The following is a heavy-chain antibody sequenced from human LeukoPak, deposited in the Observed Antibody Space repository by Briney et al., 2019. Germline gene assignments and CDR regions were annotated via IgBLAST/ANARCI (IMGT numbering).Heavy chain of an antibody. D-gene: IGHD5-12*01. CDR1: GFTFGDYA. Sequence: GRSLRLSCTASGFTFGDYAMSWVRQAPGKGLEWVGFIRSKAYGGTTEYAASVKGRFTISRDDSKSIAYLQMNSLKTEDTAVYYCTREVATITPYFDYWDQGTLVTVSS. CDR2: IRSKAYGGTT. V-gene: IGHV3-49*04. J-gene: IGHJ4*02. CDR3: TREVATITPYFDY.